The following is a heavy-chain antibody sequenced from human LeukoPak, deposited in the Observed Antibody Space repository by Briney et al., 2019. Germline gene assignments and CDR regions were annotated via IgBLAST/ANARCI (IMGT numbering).Heavy chain of an antibody. CDR2: IKQDGSEK. CDR3: ARVSTGSGNDYLDY. V-gene: IGHV3-7*01. Sequence: PGGSLRLSCAASGFTFSGYWMNWVRQAPGKGLEWVANIKQDGSEKYYVDSVKGRFTISRDNAKNSLYMRMNSLRAEDTAVYYCARVSTGSGNDYLDYWGQGTLVTVSS. CDR1: GFTFSGYW. J-gene: IGHJ4*02. D-gene: IGHD5-12*01.